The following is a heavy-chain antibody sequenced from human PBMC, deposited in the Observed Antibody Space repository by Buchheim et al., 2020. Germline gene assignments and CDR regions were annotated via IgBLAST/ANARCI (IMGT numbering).Heavy chain of an antibody. Sequence: QVQLQQWGAGLLKPSETLSLTCAVYGGSFSGYYWSWIRQPPGKGLEWIGEINHSGSTNYNPSLKSRATISVDTSKNQFSLKLSSVTAADTAVYYCARGLGYYDYVWGSNYGMDVWGQGTT. CDR2: INHSGST. D-gene: IGHD3-16*01. CDR1: GGSFSGYY. CDR3: ARGLGYYDYVWGSNYGMDV. J-gene: IGHJ6*02. V-gene: IGHV4-34*01.